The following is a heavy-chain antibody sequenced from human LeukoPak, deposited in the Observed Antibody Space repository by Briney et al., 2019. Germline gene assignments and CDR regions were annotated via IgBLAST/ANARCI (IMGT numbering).Heavy chain of an antibody. CDR1: GFTFSSYS. J-gene: IGHJ4*02. V-gene: IGHV3-21*01. CDR3: ARHIATIAAAAVDY. CDR2: ISSSSYI. Sequence: GGSLRLSCAASGFTFSSYSMNWVRQAPGKGLEWVSSISSSSYIYYADSVKGRFTISRDNAKNSLYLQMNSLRAEDTAVYYCARHIATIAAAAVDYWGQGTLVTVSS. D-gene: IGHD6-13*01.